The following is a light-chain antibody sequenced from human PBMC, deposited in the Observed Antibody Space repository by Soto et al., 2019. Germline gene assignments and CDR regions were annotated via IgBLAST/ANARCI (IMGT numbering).Light chain of an antibody. Sequence: DIAMTQSPDSLVVSLGERATINCKSGRTVLSTADHQNFLAWYQQRPAQPPKLLIYDASTRAPGVPDRFIGSGSATEFTLTVAGLQPEDVAVYYCHQYYGSPYSFGQGTRLEI. J-gene: IGKJ2*01. CDR2: DAS. CDR1: RTVLSTADHQNF. CDR3: HQYYGSPYS. V-gene: IGKV4-1*01.